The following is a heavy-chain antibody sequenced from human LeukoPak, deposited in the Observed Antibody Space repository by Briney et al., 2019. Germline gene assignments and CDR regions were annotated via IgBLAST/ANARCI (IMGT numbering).Heavy chain of an antibody. CDR2: IYYSGST. V-gene: IGHV4-59*01. CDR1: GGSITSYY. CDR3: ASLYYHDSSGLY. J-gene: IGHJ4*02. Sequence: SETLSLTCTVSGGSITSYYWSWIRQPPGKGLEWIGYIYYSGSTNYNPSLKSRVTISVDRSKNQFSLKLRSVIAADTAVYYCASLYYHDSSGLYWGQGTLVTVSS. D-gene: IGHD3-22*01.